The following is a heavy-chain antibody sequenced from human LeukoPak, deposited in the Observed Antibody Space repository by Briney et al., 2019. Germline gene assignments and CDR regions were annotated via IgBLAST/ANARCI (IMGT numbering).Heavy chain of an antibody. CDR3: ARHRRDYVLYFDY. J-gene: IGHJ4*02. CDR2: IDWDDDK. D-gene: IGHD4-17*01. Sequence: SGPTLFNPTQTLTLTCTFSGFSLSTSGMCVSWIRQPPGKALEWLARIDWDDDKYYSTSLKTRLTISKDTSKNQVVLTMTNMDPEDTATYYCARHRRDYVLYFDYWGQGTLVTVSS. CDR1: GFSLSTSGMC. V-gene: IGHV2-70*11.